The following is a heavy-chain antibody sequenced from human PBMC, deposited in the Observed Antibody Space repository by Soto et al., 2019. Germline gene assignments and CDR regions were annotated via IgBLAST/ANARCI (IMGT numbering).Heavy chain of an antibody. CDR2: IKSRPDGGTT. Sequence: EVQLVESGGGLVKPGESLRLSCAASGLTFSRAWMSWVRQAPGKGLEWVGRIKSRPDGGTTDYYTPVKGRITISRDDSKSTLYLQMNSLTTEDSAVYFCTADLPGGHSDYFDYWGQGTLVTVSS. D-gene: IGHD2-21*01. CDR3: TADLPGGHSDYFDY. V-gene: IGHV3-15*07. J-gene: IGHJ4*02. CDR1: GLTFSRAW.